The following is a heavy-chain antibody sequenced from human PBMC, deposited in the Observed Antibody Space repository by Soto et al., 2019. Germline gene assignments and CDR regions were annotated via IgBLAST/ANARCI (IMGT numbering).Heavy chain of an antibody. J-gene: IGHJ6*03. CDR2: INHSGST. V-gene: IGHV4-34*01. Sequence: PSETLSLTCAVYGGSFSGYYWSWIRQPPGKGLEWIGEINHSGSTNYNPSLKSRVTISVDTSKNQFSLKLSSVTAADTAVYYCAGECSGGSCYSGVGVDYYYYYMDVWGKGTTVTVSS. CDR1: GGSFSGYY. D-gene: IGHD2-15*01. CDR3: AGECSGGSCYSGVGVDYYYYYMDV.